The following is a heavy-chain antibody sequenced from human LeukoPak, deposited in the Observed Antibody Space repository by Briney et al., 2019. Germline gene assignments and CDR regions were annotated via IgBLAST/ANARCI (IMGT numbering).Heavy chain of an antibody. J-gene: IGHJ4*02. D-gene: IGHD3-22*01. CDR3: ASGGSYYYDSSGYDY. Sequence: SETLSLTCAVSGGSISSSSYYWGWIRQPPGEGLEWIGTIYYSGSTYYNPSLRSRVTISVDTSKNQFSLKLSSATAADTAVYYCASGGSYYYDSSGYDYWGQGTLVTVSS. V-gene: IGHV4-39*07. CDR1: GGSISSSSYY. CDR2: IYYSGST.